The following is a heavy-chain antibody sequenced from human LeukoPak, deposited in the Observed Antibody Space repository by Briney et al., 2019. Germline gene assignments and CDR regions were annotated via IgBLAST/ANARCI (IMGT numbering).Heavy chain of an antibody. CDR1: RFTFSSAW. J-gene: IGHJ4*02. V-gene: IGHV3-21*01. CDR2: ISSSSSYI. Sequence: PGGSLRLSCAASRFTFSSAWMNWVRQAPGKGLEWVSSISSSSSYIYYADSVKGRFTISRDNAKNSLYLQMNSLRAEDTAVYYCARVVVVVTATLGTIDYWGQGTLVTVSS. CDR3: ARVVVVVTATLGTIDY. D-gene: IGHD2-21*02.